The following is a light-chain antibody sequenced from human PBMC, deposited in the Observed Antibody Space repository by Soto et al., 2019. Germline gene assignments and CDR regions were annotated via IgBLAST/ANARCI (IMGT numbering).Light chain of an antibody. CDR2: AAS. CDR1: QGISTY. Sequence: DIEFRQSPPSLAASVGDRVTMTCRASQGISTYLAWYQQKPGKAPKLLIYAASTLQSGVPSRFSGSGSGTDFTLTISSLQPEDVAAYYCQKYNSAPLTFGGGTKVDI. V-gene: IGKV1-9*01. CDR3: QKYNSAPLT. J-gene: IGKJ4*01.